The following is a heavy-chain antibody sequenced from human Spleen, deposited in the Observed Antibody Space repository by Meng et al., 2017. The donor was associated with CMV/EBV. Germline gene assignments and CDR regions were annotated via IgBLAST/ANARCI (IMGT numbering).Heavy chain of an antibody. J-gene: IGHJ5*02. Sequence: VPGNTLIELSRHWVRQVPGKGLEWMGGFDPEDGETIYAQKFQGRLTMTEDTSTDTAYMELSSLRSEDTAVYYCAILGGLYGKWFDPWGQGTLVTVSS. CDR2: FDPEDGET. CDR1: GNTLIELS. D-gene: IGHD6-19*01. V-gene: IGHV1-24*01. CDR3: AILGGLYGKWFDP.